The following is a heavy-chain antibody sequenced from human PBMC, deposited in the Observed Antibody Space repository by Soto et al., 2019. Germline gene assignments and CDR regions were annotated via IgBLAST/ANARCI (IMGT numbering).Heavy chain of an antibody. CDR1: GGSISSGGYS. Sequence: PSETLSLTCAVSGGSISSGGYSWSCMRQPPGKGLEWIGYIYHSGSTYYNPSLKSRVTISVDRSKNQFSLKLSSVTAADTAVYYCASAYCGGDCYATYRSYYYYGMDVWGQGTTVTVSS. J-gene: IGHJ6*02. CDR2: IYHSGST. D-gene: IGHD2-21*02. V-gene: IGHV4-30-2*01. CDR3: ASAYCGGDCYATYRSYYYYGMDV.